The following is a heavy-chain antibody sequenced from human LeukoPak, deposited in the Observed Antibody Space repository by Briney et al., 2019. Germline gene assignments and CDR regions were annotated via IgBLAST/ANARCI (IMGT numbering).Heavy chain of an antibody. CDR2: ISDSGGDT. CDR1: GFRFSSHA. Sequence: GGSLRLSCAASGFRFSSHAMSWVRQAPGKGLEWVSAISDSGGDTYYADSVKGRFTISRDNSKNTLYLQMNTLRAEDTAVYYCVKEDYYDSSGYYPLGYWGQGTLVTVSS. J-gene: IGHJ4*02. CDR3: VKEDYYDSSGYYPLGY. D-gene: IGHD3-22*01. V-gene: IGHV3-23*01.